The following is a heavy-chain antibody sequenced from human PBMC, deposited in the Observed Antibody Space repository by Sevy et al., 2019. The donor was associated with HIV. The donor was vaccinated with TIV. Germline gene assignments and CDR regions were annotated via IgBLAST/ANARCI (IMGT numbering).Heavy chain of an antibody. Sequence: GGSLRLSCAASGFTFSDYYMSWIRQAPGKGLEWVSYISTSGSTIYYADSVKGRLTISSDNAKNSLYLKMNSLRAEETAVYYCARGTIFGVVTYYFDFWGQGTLVTVSS. V-gene: IGHV3-11*04. CDR1: GFTFSDYY. J-gene: IGHJ4*02. D-gene: IGHD3-3*01. CDR2: ISTSGSTI. CDR3: ARGTIFGVVTYYFDF.